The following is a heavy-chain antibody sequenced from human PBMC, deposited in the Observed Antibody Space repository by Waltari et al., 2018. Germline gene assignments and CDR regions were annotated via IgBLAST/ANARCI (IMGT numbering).Heavy chain of an antibody. CDR2: IYYSGST. V-gene: IGHV4-39*07. J-gene: IGHJ2*01. Sequence: QLQLQESGPGLVKPSETLSLTCTVSGGSISSSSYYWGWIRQPPGKGLEWIGSIYYSGSTYYNPSLKSRVTISVDTSKNQFSLKLSSVTAADTDVYYCAGSGYSSGWSYFDLWGRGTLVTVSS. CDR1: GGSISSSSYY. D-gene: IGHD6-19*01. CDR3: AGSGYSSGWSYFDL.